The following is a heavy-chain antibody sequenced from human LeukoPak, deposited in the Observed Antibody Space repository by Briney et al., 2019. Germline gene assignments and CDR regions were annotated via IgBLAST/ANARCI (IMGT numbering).Heavy chain of an antibody. Sequence: GGSLRLSCAASGFILSNHWMTWVRQAPGKGPEWVANVNKDGSEKYYVDSVKGRFTISRDTAKNSLYLQMNNLRAEDTALYYCARNNDMDVWGQGTTVIVSS. D-gene: IGHD1/OR15-1a*01. CDR3: ARNNDMDV. J-gene: IGHJ6*02. V-gene: IGHV3-7*03. CDR2: VNKDGSEK. CDR1: GFILSNHW.